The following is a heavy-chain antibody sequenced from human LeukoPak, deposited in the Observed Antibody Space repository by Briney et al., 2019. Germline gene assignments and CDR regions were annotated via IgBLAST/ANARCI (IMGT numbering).Heavy chain of an antibody. J-gene: IGHJ4*02. D-gene: IGHD2-8*02. CDR1: GYTFTAYY. Sequence: ASVKVSCKASGYTFTAYYIHWVRQAPGQGLEWMGWIDTNTDATKYAQKFQGRVTITRDTSTGTAYMELSSLISGDTALYYCASEAFCAGGSCNVQRVASWGPGTLVTVSS. CDR3: ASEAFCAGGSCNVQRVAS. V-gene: IGHV1-2*02. CDR2: IDTNTDAT.